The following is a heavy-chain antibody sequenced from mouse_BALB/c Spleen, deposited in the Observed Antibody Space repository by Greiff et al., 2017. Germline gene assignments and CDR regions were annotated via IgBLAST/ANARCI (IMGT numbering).Heavy chain of an antibody. D-gene: IGHD1-2*01. J-gene: IGHJ4*01. V-gene: IGHV5-17*02. CDR2: ISSGSSTI. CDR3: AREWAPARAMDY. CDR1: GFTFSSFG. Sequence: EVKVVESGGGLVQPGGSRKLSCAASGFTFSSFGMHWVRQAPEKGLEWVAYISSGSSTIYYADTVKGRFTISRDNPKNTLFLQMTSLRSEDTAMYYCAREWAPARAMDYWGQGTSVTVSS.